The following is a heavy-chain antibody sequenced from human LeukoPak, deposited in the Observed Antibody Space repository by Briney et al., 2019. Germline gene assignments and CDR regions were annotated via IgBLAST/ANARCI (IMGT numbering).Heavy chain of an antibody. CDR1: GGSISSYY. CDR2: IYTSGST. D-gene: IGHD3-10*01. Sequence: SETLSLTCTVSGGSISSYYWSWIRQPAGKGLEWIGRIYTSGSTNYNPSLKSRVTMSVDTSKIQFSLKLSSVTAADTAVYYCARAVGSGSFQTYYYYMDVWGKGTTVTISS. V-gene: IGHV4-4*07. CDR3: ARAVGSGSFQTYYYYMDV. J-gene: IGHJ6*03.